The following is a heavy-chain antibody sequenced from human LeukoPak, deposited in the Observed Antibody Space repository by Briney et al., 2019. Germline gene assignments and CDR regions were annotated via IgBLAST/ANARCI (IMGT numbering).Heavy chain of an antibody. J-gene: IGHJ5*02. CDR3: AREKGDDNSGYYYNWFDP. CDR1: GFTVSSNY. D-gene: IGHD3-22*01. CDR2: IYSGGST. V-gene: IGHV3-53*01. Sequence: GGSLRLSCAASGFTVSSNYMSWVRQAPGKGLEWVSVIYSGGSTYYADSVKGRFTISRDNSKNTLYLQMNSLRAEDTAVYYCAREKGDDNSGYYYNWFDPWGQGTLVTVSS.